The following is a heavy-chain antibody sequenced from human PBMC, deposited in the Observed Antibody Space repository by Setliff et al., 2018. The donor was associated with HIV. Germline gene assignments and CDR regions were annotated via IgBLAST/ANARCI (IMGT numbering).Heavy chain of an antibody. Sequence: PSETLSLTCTVSGGSISSHYWGWIRQPPGKGLEWIGFISYSGSPNSNPSLKSRVTISVDTSKNQFSLKLSSVTAADTAVYYCARGFLSIFGVVSYFDYWGQGTLVTVSS. V-gene: IGHV4-59*11. D-gene: IGHD3-3*01. J-gene: IGHJ4*02. CDR2: ISYSGSP. CDR1: GGSISSHY. CDR3: ARGFLSIFGVVSYFDY.